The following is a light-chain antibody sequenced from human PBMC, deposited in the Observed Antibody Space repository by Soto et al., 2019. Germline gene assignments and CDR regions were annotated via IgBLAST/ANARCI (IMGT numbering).Light chain of an antibody. V-gene: IGLV2-23*01. J-gene: IGLJ2*01. CDR1: SSDVGGSGL. CDR2: EGF. CDR3: CSYAGRSTWDVV. Sequence: QSALTQPASVSGSPAQSITISCTGSSSDVGGSGLVSWYQFHPGKAPKLLIFEGFKRPSGVSNRFSGSKSGGTASLTISGLQTEDEADYYCCSYAGRSTWDVVFGGGTQLTVL.